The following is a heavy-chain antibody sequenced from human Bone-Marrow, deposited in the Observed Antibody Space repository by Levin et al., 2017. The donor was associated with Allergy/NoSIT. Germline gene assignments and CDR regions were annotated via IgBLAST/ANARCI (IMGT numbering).Heavy chain of an antibody. Sequence: GGSLRLSCAASGFTFSSYGMHWVRQAPGKGLEWVAVISYDGSNKYYADSVKGRFTISRDNSKNTLYLQMNSLRAEDTAVYYCAKEIYDGSGSYYKRPTPYYYYGMDVWGQGTTVTVSS. D-gene: IGHD3-10*01. CDR1: GFTFSSYG. CDR3: AKEIYDGSGSYYKRPTPYYYYGMDV. J-gene: IGHJ6*02. CDR2: ISYDGSNK. V-gene: IGHV3-30*18.